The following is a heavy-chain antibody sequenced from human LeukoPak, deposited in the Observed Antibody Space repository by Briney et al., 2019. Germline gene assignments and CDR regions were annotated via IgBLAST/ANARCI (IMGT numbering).Heavy chain of an antibody. CDR3: ARGSSSGWSDAFDI. J-gene: IGHJ3*02. CDR2: IYDSGSA. V-gene: IGHV4-39*07. D-gene: IGHD6-19*01. CDR1: GGSIRSSYYY. Sequence: SETLSLTCTVSGGSIRSSYYYWGWIRQPPGKGLEWIGSIYDSGSAYYNPSLKSRVTISVDTSKNQFSLKLSSVTAADTAVYYCARGSSSGWSDAFDIWGQGTMVTVSS.